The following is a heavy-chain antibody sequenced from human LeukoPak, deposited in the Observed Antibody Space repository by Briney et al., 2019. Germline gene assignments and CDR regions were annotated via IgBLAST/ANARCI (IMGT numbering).Heavy chain of an antibody. J-gene: IGHJ4*02. Sequence: GGSLRLSCAASGFTFSSSAMSWVRQAPGKGLEWVAGISAGGQSTYSADSVKGRFTISRDNSKNSLYLQMSSLRAEDTAVYYCARGLGYCSSTTCYTHAFDYWGQGTLVTVSS. CDR2: ISAGGQST. CDR3: ARGLGYCSSTTCYTHAFDY. CDR1: GFTFSSSA. V-gene: IGHV3-23*01. D-gene: IGHD2-2*02.